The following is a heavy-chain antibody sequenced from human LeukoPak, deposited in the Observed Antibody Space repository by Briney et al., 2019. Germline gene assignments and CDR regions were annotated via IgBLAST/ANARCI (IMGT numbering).Heavy chain of an antibody. CDR3: ATEFPRYCTNGVCYTRDY. Sequence: ASVKVSCKVSGYTLTELSMIWVRQAPGKRLEWRGGFDPEDGETIYAQKFQGSITMTEDTSTDTAYMELSSLRSEDTAVYYCATEFPRYCTNGVCYTRDYWGQGTLATVSS. CDR1: GYTLTELS. V-gene: IGHV1-24*01. J-gene: IGHJ4*02. CDR2: FDPEDGET. D-gene: IGHD2-8*01.